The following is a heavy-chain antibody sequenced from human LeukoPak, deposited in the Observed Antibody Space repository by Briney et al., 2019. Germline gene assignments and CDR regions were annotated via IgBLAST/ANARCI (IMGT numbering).Heavy chain of an antibody. J-gene: IGHJ4*02. CDR2: IHYTGGT. Sequence: SETLSLTCTVSGGSISSSSRYYNWIRQHPGKGLEWIGYIHYTGGTSYNPSLKSRATMSLDTSMNQVSLKLNSLTAADTAVYYCAASSGVTLGRFWGQGTLLIVSS. CDR1: GGSISSSSRY. CDR3: AASSGVTLGRF. V-gene: IGHV4-31*03. D-gene: IGHD3-16*01.